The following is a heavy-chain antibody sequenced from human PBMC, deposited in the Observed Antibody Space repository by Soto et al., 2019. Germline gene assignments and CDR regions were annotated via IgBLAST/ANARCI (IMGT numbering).Heavy chain of an antibody. D-gene: IGHD2-21*02. V-gene: IGHV3-33*01. J-gene: IGHJ4*02. Sequence: PGGSLRLSCAASGFTFSIYGMHWVRQAPGKGLEWVAVIWYDGSNKYYADSVKGRFTVSRDNSKNTLFLQMNSLRAEDTAVYYCARGYCGDDCYPGHFYFDYWGQGTLVTVS. CDR2: IWYDGSNK. CDR1: GFTFSIYG. CDR3: ARGYCGDDCYPGHFYFDY.